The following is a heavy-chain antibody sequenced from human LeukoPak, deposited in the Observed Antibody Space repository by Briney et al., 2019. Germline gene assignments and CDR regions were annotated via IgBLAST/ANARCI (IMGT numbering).Heavy chain of an antibody. Sequence: GGSLRLSCAASGFTFTNYAMGWVRQAPGKGLEWVSTISSSSGDTYYADSVKGRLTVSRDNSKNTLYLQMNSLRAEDTAVYYCARGLRYGSGSYYVYWGQGTLVTVSS. CDR1: GFTFTNYA. CDR3: ARGLRYGSGSYYVY. D-gene: IGHD3-10*01. J-gene: IGHJ4*02. V-gene: IGHV3-23*01. CDR2: ISSSSGDT.